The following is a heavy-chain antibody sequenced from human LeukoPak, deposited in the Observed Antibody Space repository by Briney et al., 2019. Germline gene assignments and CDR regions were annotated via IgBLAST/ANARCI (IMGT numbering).Heavy chain of an antibody. D-gene: IGHD3-16*02. Sequence: GASVKVSCMASGYTFTNYAMNWVRQAPGQGLEWMGWIHPSTGNPTYAQGFTGRFVFSLDTSVSTTYLQISSLKAEDTAVYYCARAYQRLGELSLPDYWGQGTLVTVSS. V-gene: IGHV7-4-1*02. J-gene: IGHJ4*02. CDR1: GYTFTNYA. CDR2: IHPSTGNP. CDR3: ARAYQRLGELSLPDY.